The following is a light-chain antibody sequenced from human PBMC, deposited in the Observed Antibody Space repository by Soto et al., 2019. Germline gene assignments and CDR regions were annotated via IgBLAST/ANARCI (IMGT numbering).Light chain of an antibody. CDR3: QVWDSGSDHWV. CDR1: DIGRKT. J-gene: IGLJ3*02. CDR2: DDS. Sequence: SSELTQPPSVSVAPGQTARITCGGDDIGRKTVHWYQQQPGQAPVLVVYDDSDRPSGIPERFSGSNPGNTATLTISRVEAGDGADYYCQVWDSGSDHWVFGGGTKLTVL. V-gene: IGLV3-21*02.